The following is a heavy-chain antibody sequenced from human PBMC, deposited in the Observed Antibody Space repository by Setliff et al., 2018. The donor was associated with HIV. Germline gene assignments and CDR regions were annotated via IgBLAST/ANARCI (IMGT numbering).Heavy chain of an antibody. J-gene: IGHJ4*02. CDR3: VRGTLDF. Sequence: PGGSLRLSCAASGFTFDDCVMHWVRQVPGRGLEWVSLISENGGRTNYADSVRGRFTASRDNGKNSLFLQMNSLRAEDTAVYYCVRGTLDFWGQGNLVTVSS. CDR1: GFTFDDCV. CDR2: ISENGGRT. V-gene: IGHV3-43*02.